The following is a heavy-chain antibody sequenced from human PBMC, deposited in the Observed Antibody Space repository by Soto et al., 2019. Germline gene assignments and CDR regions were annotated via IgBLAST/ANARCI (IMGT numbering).Heavy chain of an antibody. D-gene: IGHD3-3*01. CDR2: MNPNSGNT. J-gene: IGHJ6*02. CDR1: GYTFTSYD. CDR3: ARGRITIFGVVIISYGMDV. V-gene: IGHV1-8*01. Sequence: ASVKVSCKASGYTFTSYDINWVRQATGQGLEWMGWMNPNSGNTGYAQKSQGRVTMTRNTFISTAYMELSSLRSEDTAVYYCARGRITIFGVVIISYGMDVWGQGTTVTV.